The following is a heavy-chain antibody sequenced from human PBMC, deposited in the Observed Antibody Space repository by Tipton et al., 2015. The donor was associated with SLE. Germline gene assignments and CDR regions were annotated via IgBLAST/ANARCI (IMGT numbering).Heavy chain of an antibody. Sequence: TLSLTCTVSGGSISSGNYYWTWIRQHPGKGLEWIGYIYYSGSTYYNPSLKSRVTISVDTSKNQFSLKLSSVTAADTAVYYCARSDIVVVVAATTAFDIWGQGTMVTVSS. CDR2: IYYSGST. CDR3: ARSDIVVVVAATTAFDI. V-gene: IGHV4-31*03. D-gene: IGHD2-15*01. CDR1: GGSISSGNYY. J-gene: IGHJ3*02.